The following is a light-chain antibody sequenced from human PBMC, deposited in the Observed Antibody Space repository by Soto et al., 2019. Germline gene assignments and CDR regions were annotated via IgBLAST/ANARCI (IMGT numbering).Light chain of an antibody. CDR3: LHPNTYPLS. V-gene: IGKV1-17*01. J-gene: IGKJ4*01. Sequence: DIQMTQSPSFLFASVGDRVTITCRASQGIGNDLGWYQQKPGKAPRRLIYATSSLHSGVPSRFSGSGSGTEFTLTISSLQPEDFASYYCLHPNTYPLSFGGGTKVEIK. CDR2: ATS. CDR1: QGIGND.